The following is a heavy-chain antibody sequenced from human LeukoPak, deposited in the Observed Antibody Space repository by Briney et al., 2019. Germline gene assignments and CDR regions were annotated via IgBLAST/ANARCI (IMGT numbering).Heavy chain of an antibody. J-gene: IGHJ5*02. CDR3: AKHHKLLWFGESNNWFDP. V-gene: IGHV3-23*01. D-gene: IGHD3-10*01. CDR2: ISGSGGST. CDR1: GFTFSSNS. Sequence: GGSLRLSCTVSGFTFSSNSMSWVRQAPGKGLEWVSAISGSGGSTYYADSVKGRFTISRDNSKNTLYLQMNSLRAEDTAVYYCAKHHKLLWFGESNNWFDPWGQGTLVTVSS.